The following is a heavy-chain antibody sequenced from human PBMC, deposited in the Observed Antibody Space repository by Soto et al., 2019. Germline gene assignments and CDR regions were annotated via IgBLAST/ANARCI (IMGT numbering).Heavy chain of an antibody. Sequence: GSLRLSCAASGFIFSSYEMNWVRQAPGKTLEWVSFISSSGDSSYYADSVKGRFTISRDNARKSLYLQMNSLRAEDTAVYYCARVYCSTTTCHVQAFDSWGQGTPVTVSS. CDR3: ARVYCSTTTCHVQAFDS. CDR1: GFIFSSYE. J-gene: IGHJ4*02. D-gene: IGHD2-2*01. CDR2: ISSSGDSS. V-gene: IGHV3-48*03.